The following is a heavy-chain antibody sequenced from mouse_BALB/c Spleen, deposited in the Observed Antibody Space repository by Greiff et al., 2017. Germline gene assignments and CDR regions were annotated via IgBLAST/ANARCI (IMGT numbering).Heavy chain of an antibody. D-gene: IGHD2-3*01. CDR3: ATGYFSWFAY. CDR2: INPYNDGT. Sequence: VQLKQSGPGLVKPGASVKMSCKASGYTFTSYVMHWVKQKPGQGLEWIGYINPYNDGTKYTEKFKGKATLTSDKSSSTAYMELSSLTSEDSAVYYCATGYFSWFAYWGQGTLVTVSA. J-gene: IGHJ3*01. V-gene: IGHV1-14*01. CDR1: GYTFTSYV.